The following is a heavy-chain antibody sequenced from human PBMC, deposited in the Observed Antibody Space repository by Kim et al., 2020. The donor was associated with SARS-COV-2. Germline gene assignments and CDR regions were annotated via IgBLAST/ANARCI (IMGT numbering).Heavy chain of an antibody. V-gene: IGHV1-3*01. D-gene: IGHD5-18*01. CDR2: INAGNGNT. Sequence: ASVKVSCKASGYTFTSYAMHWVRQAPGQRLEWMGWINAGNGNTKYSQKFQGRVTITRDTSASTAYMELSSLRSEDTAVYYCARDRKIQLWLRGFDYWGQGTLVTVSS. J-gene: IGHJ4*02. CDR1: GYTFTSYA. CDR3: ARDRKIQLWLRGFDY.